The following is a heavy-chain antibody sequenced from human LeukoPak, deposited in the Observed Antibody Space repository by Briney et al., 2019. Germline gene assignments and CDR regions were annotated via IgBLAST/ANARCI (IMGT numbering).Heavy chain of an antibody. V-gene: IGHV3-48*03. CDR2: ISSSGSTI. Sequence: PGGSLRLSCAASGFTFSSYEMNWVRQAPGKGLEWVSYISSSGSTIYYADSVKGRFTISRDNAKNSLYLQMNSLRAEDTAVYYCAKAVLSSFGHSKLPSHAFDIWGQGTMVTVSS. CDR1: GFTFSSYE. D-gene: IGHD3-3*01. CDR3: AKAVLSSFGHSKLPSHAFDI. J-gene: IGHJ3*02.